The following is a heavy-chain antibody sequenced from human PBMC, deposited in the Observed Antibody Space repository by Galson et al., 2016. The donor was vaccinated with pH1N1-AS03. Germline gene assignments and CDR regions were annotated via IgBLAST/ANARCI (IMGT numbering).Heavy chain of an antibody. J-gene: IGHJ3*02. Sequence: SLRLSCAASGFTFSRYGMHWVRQAPGKGLEWVALISHNGDTKFYEDSVKGRFTISRDNSKNTLYLQMDSLRPEARAVYSCAKERGARDAYGIWGQGTMVTVSS. CDR2: ISHNGDTK. V-gene: IGHV3-30*18. D-gene: IGHD4-17*01. CDR3: AKERGARDAYGI. CDR1: GFTFSRYG.